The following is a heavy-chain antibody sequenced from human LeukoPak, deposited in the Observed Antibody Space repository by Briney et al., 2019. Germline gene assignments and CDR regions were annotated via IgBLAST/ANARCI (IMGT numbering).Heavy chain of an antibody. Sequence: GGSLRLSCAASGFTFSSYWMSWVRQAPGKGLMWVSQINSDGSATSCADPVKGRCTISRDNAKNMLYLEMDSLRVEDTAVYFCTRDHGLDVWGQGTTVTVSS. CDR2: INSDGSAT. CDR1: GFTFSSYW. J-gene: IGHJ6*02. CDR3: TRDHGLDV. V-gene: IGHV3-74*01.